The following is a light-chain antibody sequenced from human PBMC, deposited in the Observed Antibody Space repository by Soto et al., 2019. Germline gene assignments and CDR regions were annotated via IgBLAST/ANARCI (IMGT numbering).Light chain of an antibody. CDR2: LNNDGSH. CDR1: SGNSTYA. J-gene: IGLJ3*02. V-gene: IGLV4-69*01. CDR3: QTWVTGPPWV. Sequence: QPVLTQSPSASASLGASVKLTCTLSSGNSTYAIAWHQQQPEKGPRYLMKLNNDGSHTKGDGIPDRFSGSSSGAERYLTISSLQSEDEADYYCQTWVTGPPWVFGGGTKLTVL.